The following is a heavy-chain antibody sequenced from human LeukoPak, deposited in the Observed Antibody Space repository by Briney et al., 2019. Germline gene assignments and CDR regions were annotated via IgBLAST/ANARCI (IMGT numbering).Heavy chain of an antibody. CDR1: GFTFSNYW. CDR2: IKQDGSEK. V-gene: IGHV3-7*01. J-gene: IGHJ4*02. Sequence: GGSLRLSCAASGFTFSNYWMSWVRQAPGKGLEWVANIKQDGSEKYYVDSVKGRFTISRDNAKNSLYLQMNSLRAEDTAVYYCARDRMVRGAGGDYWGQGTLVTVSS. D-gene: IGHD3-10*01. CDR3: ARDRMVRGAGGDY.